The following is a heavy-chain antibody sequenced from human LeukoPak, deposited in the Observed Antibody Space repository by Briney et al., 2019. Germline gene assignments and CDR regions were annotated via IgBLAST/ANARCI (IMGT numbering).Heavy chain of an antibody. CDR2: ISAYNGNT. Sequence: ASVKVSCKASGGTFSSYAISWVRQAPGQGLEWMGWISAYNGNTNYAQKLQGRVTMTTDTSTSTAYMELRSLRSDDTAVYYCARVPYYDSSGYYFDYWGQGTLVTVSS. V-gene: IGHV1-18*01. J-gene: IGHJ4*02. CDR1: GGTFSSYA. D-gene: IGHD3-22*01. CDR3: ARVPYYDSSGYYFDY.